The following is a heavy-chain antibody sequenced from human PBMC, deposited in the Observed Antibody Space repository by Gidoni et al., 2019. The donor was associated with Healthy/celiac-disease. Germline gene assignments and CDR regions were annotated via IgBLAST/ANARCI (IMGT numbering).Heavy chain of an antibody. CDR3: AKKNKAMASRDIYGMDV. CDR2: SIPIFGTA. Sequence: QVQLVQSVAEVKKPGSSVKGSCKASGGTFSSYAISWVRQAPGQGLEWMGGSIPIFGTANYAQKFQGRVTITADESTSTAYMELSSLRSEDTAVYYCAKKNKAMASRDIYGMDVWGQGTTVTVSS. J-gene: IGHJ6*02. V-gene: IGHV1-69*01. D-gene: IGHD5-18*01. CDR1: GGTFSSYA.